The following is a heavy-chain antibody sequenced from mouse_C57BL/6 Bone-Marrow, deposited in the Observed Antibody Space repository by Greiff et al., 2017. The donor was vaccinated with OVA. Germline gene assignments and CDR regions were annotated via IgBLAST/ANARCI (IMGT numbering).Heavy chain of an antibody. D-gene: IGHD2-4*01. Sequence: EESGPGLVKPSQSLSLTCSVTGYSITSGYYWNWIRQFPGNKLEWMGYISYDGSNNYNPSLKNRISITRDTSKNQFFLKLNSVTTEDTATYYCARDQNYDYLPWFAYWGQGTLVTVSA. CDR2: ISYDGSN. CDR3: ARDQNYDYLPWFAY. J-gene: IGHJ3*01. V-gene: IGHV3-6*01. CDR1: GYSITSGYY.